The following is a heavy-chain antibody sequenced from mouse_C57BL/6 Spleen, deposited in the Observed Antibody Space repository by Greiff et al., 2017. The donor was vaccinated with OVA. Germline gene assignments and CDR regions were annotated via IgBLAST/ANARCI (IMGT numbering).Heavy chain of an antibody. Sequence: QVQLQQPGAELVKPGASVKMSCKASGYTFTSYWITWVKQRPGQGLEWLGDIYPGSGSTNYNEQFKSKATLTVDTSSSTAYMQLSSLTSEDSAVYYCARGWLLRGGAMDYWGQGTSVTVSS. D-gene: IGHD2-3*01. CDR2: IYPGSGST. CDR3: ARGWLLRGGAMDY. V-gene: IGHV1-55*01. J-gene: IGHJ4*01. CDR1: GYTFTSYW.